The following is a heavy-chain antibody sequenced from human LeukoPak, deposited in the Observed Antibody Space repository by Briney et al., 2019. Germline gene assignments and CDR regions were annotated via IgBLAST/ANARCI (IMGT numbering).Heavy chain of an antibody. D-gene: IGHD1-26*01. CDR3: ASTSGSYDY. CDR1: GGSFSGYY. V-gene: IGHV4-34*01. Sequence: SETLSLTCAVYGGSFSGYYWSWIRQPPGKGLEWIGEINHSGSTNYNPSLKSRDTISVDTSKNQFSLKLSSVTAADTAVYYCASTSGSYDYWGQGTLVTVSS. CDR2: INHSGST. J-gene: IGHJ4*02.